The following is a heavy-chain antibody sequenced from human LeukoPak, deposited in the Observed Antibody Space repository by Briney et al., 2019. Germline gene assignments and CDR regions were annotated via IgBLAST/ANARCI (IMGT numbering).Heavy chain of an antibody. J-gene: IGHJ4*02. CDR3: AKDRYYYDSSGN. CDR1: GFTVSSNY. D-gene: IGHD3-22*01. Sequence: GGSLRLSCAASGFTVSSNYMSWVRQAPGKGLEWVSAISGSGGSTYYADSVKGRFTISRDNSKNTLYLQMNSLRDEDTAVYYCAKDRYYYDSSGNWGQGTLVTVSS. V-gene: IGHV3-23*01. CDR2: ISGSGGST.